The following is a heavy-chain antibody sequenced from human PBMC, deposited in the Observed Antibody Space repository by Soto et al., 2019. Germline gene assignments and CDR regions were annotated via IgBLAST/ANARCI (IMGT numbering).Heavy chain of an antibody. V-gene: IGHV4-34*01. CDR1: GGSFSGYY. D-gene: IGHD2-2*01. CDR3: ARKGYCSSTSCAGRENWFDP. Sequence: SETLSLTCAVYGGSFSGYYWSWIRQPPGKGLEWIGEINHSGSTNYNPSLKSRVTISVDTSKNQFSLKLSSVTAADTAVYYCARKGYCSSTSCAGRENWFDPWGQGTLGTVSA. CDR2: INHSGST. J-gene: IGHJ5*02.